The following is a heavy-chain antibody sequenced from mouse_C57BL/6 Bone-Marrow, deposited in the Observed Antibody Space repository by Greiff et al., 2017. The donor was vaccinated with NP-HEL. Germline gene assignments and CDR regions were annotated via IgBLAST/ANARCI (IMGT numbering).Heavy chain of an antibody. CDR2: ISSGSSTI. CDR1: GFTFSDYG. Sequence: EVNLVESGGGLVKPGGSLKLSCAASGFTFSDYGMHWVRQAPEKGLEWVAYISSGSSTIYYADTVKGRFTISRDNAKNTLFLQMTSLRSEDTAMYYCARYGYGVDYWGQGTTLTVSS. D-gene: IGHD2-2*01. V-gene: IGHV5-17*01. J-gene: IGHJ2*01. CDR3: ARYGYGVDY.